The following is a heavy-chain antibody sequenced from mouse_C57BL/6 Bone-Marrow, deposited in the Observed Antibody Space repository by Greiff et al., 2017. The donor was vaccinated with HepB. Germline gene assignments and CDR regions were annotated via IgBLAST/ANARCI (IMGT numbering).Heavy chain of an antibody. V-gene: IGHV1-81*01. CDR3: ARWGGGFGYFDY. Sequence: VQLQESGAELARPGASVKLSCKASGYTFTSYGISWVKQRTGQGLEWIGEIYPRSGNTYYNEKFKGKATLTADKSSSTAYMELRSLTSEDSAVYFGARWGGGFGYFDYWGQGTTLTVSS. J-gene: IGHJ2*01. CDR1: GYTFTSYG. CDR2: IYPRSGNT.